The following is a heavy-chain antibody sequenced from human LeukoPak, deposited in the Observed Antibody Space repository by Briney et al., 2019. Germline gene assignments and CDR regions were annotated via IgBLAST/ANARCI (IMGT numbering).Heavy chain of an antibody. CDR3: ARGAYCSSTSCPNWFDP. CDR2: ISAYNGNT. D-gene: IGHD2-2*01. Sequence: GASVKVSCKASGGTFSSYAISWVRQAPGQGLEWMGWISAYNGNTNYAQKLQGRVTMTTDTSTSTAYMELRSLRSDDTAVYYCARGAYCSSTSCPNWFDPWGQGTLVTVSS. CDR1: GGTFSSYA. J-gene: IGHJ5*02. V-gene: IGHV1-18*01.